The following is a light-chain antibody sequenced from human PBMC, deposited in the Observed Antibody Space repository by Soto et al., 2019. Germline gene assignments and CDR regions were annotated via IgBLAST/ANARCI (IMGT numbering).Light chain of an antibody. CDR2: GAS. CDR3: QQYGSSPEIF. Sequence: EIVLTHSPATLSLSPGESATLSFSASQSVSSSYLAWYQQKPGQAPRLLIYGASSRATGIPDRFSGSGSGTDFTLTISRLEPEDFAVYYCQQYGSSPEIFFGQGTRLEIK. V-gene: IGKV3-20*01. J-gene: IGKJ5*01. CDR1: QSVSSSY.